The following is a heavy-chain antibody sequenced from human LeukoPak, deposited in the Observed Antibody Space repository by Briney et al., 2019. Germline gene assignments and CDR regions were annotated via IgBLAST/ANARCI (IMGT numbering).Heavy chain of an antibody. J-gene: IGHJ4*02. CDR1: GFTFXXXX. V-gene: IGHV3-7*04. CDR2: IKQDGSEK. Sequence: RLSXAASGFTFXXXXXSWXXXXPXXGXEWXXXIKQDGSEKFYVDSVKGRFTISRDNAKSSLYLQMNSLRAEDTAVYFCVRESVYGSRSXYSXWXQG. CDR3: VRESVYGSRSXYSX. D-gene: IGHD3-10*01.